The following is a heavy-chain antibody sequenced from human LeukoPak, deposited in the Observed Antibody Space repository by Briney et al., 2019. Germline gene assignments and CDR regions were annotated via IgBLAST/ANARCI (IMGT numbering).Heavy chain of an antibody. Sequence: GGSLRLSCEAAGFTFSSYAMTWVRQAPGKGLEWVSAISGSDSSRYYADSVKGRFTISRDNSKNSLYLQMSSLRADDTAVYYCAKAGAVVVVAAKYFDYWGQGTLVTVSS. CDR2: ISGSDSSR. CDR3: AKAGAVVVVAAKYFDY. CDR1: GFTFSSYA. D-gene: IGHD2-15*01. V-gene: IGHV3-23*01. J-gene: IGHJ4*02.